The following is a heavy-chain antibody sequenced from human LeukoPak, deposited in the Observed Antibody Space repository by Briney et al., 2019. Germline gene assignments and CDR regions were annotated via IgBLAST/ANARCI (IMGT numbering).Heavy chain of an antibody. Sequence: GGSLRLSCAASGFTFDDYAMHWVRQAPGKGLEWVSGISWNSGSVGYADSVKGRFTISRDNAKNSLYLQMNSLRAEDTAVYYCARVGDPWYFDYWGQGTLVTVSS. CDR3: ARVGDPWYFDY. CDR1: GFTFDDYA. J-gene: IGHJ4*02. V-gene: IGHV3-9*01. CDR2: ISWNSGSV. D-gene: IGHD2-21*02.